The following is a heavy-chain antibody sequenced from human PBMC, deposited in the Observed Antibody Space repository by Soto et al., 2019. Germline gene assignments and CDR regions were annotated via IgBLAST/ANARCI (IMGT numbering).Heavy chain of an antibody. D-gene: IGHD6-6*01. CDR3: AVPYLYSSSTCDI. CDR2: INSGGSST. J-gene: IGHJ3*02. CDR1: GFTFSSYW. Sequence: EVQLVESGGGLVQPGGSLRLSCAASGFTFSSYWMHWVRQAPGKGLVWVSRINSGGSSTSYADSVKGRFTISRDNAKNTQYLQTNSLRAEDTAVYYCAVPYLYSSSTCDIWGQGTMVTVSS. V-gene: IGHV3-74*01.